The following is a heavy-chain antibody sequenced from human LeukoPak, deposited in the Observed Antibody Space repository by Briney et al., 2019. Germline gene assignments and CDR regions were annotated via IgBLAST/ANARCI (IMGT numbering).Heavy chain of an antibody. J-gene: IGHJ3*02. V-gene: IGHV3-30*04. Sequence: AGGSLRLSCAASGFTFSSYAMHWVRQAPGKGLEWGAVISYDGSNKYYADSVKGRFTISRDNSKNTLYLQMNSLRAEDAAVYYCASLILVGDGDFEAFDIWGQGTMVTVSS. CDR2: ISYDGSNK. D-gene: IGHD3-22*01. CDR3: ASLILVGDGDFEAFDI. CDR1: GFTFSSYA.